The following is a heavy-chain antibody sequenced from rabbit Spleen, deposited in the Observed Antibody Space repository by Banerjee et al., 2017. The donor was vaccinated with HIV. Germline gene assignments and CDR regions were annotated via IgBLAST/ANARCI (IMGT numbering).Heavy chain of an antibody. V-gene: IGHV1S7*01. CDR3: ARGNDDSDFDL. J-gene: IGHJ4*01. Sequence: QLEESGGDLVQPGGSLKLSCKASGSDFSNYYMSWVRQAPGKGLEWIGIIYAGEDKTDYANWVHGRFTISRDNAQNTVYLQLNSLTAADTATYFCARGNDDSDFDLWGPGTLVTVS. CDR2: IYAGEDKT. CDR1: GSDFSNYY. D-gene: IGHD1-1*01.